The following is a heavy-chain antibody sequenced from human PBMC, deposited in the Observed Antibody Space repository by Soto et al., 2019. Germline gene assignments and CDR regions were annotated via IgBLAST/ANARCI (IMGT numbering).Heavy chain of an antibody. J-gene: IGHJ4*02. Sequence: SGPTLVNPPQTFTLTCTFSGFSLSTSGVGVGWIRQPPGKALEWLALIYWDDDKRYSPSLNNRLTITKDTSKNQVVLTMTNVDPMDTATYYCAHGSDHFAYWGQGTLVTVSS. CDR3: AHGSDHFAY. CDR1: GFSLSTSGVG. V-gene: IGHV2-5*02. CDR2: IYWDDDK.